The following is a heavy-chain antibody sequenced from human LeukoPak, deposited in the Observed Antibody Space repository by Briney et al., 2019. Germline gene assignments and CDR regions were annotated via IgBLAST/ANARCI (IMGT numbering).Heavy chain of an antibody. Sequence: GGSLRLSCAASGFTFSSYGMSWVRQDPATGLEWTSAISGSGGSTYYADSVQGRFTISRDNSKNTLYLQMNSLRAEDTAVYYCAKGGRIAAAGYYFDYWGQGTLVTVSS. CDR3: AKGGRIAAAGYYFDY. CDR2: ISGSGGST. CDR1: GFTFSSYG. D-gene: IGHD6-13*01. J-gene: IGHJ4*02. V-gene: IGHV3-23*01.